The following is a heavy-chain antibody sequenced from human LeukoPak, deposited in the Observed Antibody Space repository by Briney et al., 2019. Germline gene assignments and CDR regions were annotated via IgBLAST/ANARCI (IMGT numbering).Heavy chain of an antibody. V-gene: IGHV4-34*01. CDR3: ARGRLHYYDSSGYGPARFDY. CDR2: INHSGST. D-gene: IGHD3-22*01. J-gene: IGHJ4*02. CDR1: GGSFSGYY. Sequence: PSETLSLTCAVYGGSFSGYYWSWIRQPPGKGLEWIGEINHSGSTNYNPSLKSRVTISVDTSKNQFSLKLSSVTAADTAVYYCARGRLHYYDSSGYGPARFDYWGQGTLVTVSS.